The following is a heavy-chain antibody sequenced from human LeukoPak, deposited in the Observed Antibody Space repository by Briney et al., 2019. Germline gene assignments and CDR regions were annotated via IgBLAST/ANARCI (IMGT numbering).Heavy chain of an antibody. CDR3: AKEGVASGP. V-gene: IGHV3-23*01. D-gene: IGHD2-8*02. Sequence: GGSLRLSCAASGFTFSNHDMSWVCQAPGKGLEWVAGISGGGGSTHNADSVKGRFTISRDNSKNTLFLQMNSLRAEDTAVYYCAKEGVASGPWGQGTLVTVSS. CDR1: GFTFSNHD. J-gene: IGHJ5*02. CDR2: ISGGGGST.